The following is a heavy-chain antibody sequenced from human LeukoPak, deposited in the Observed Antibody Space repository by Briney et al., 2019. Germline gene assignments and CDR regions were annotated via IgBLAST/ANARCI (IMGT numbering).Heavy chain of an antibody. CDR2: IYYSGST. CDR3: ARGGITIFGVVNLFDY. CDR1: GGSISSGDYY. V-gene: IGHV4-30-4*08. Sequence: SETLSLTCTVSGGSISSGDYYWSWIRQPPGKGLEWIGYIYYSGSTYYNPSLKSRVTISVDTSKNQFSLKLSSVTAADTTVYYCARGGITIFGVVNLFDYWGQGTLVTVSS. D-gene: IGHD3-3*01. J-gene: IGHJ4*02.